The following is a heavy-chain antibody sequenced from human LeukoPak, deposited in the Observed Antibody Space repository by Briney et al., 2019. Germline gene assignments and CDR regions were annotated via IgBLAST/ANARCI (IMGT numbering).Heavy chain of an antibody. CDR3: AREVIGQAGLHFDC. CDR2: IIPIFGTA. V-gene: IGHV1-69*13. CDR1: GGTFSSYA. D-gene: IGHD6-13*01. J-gene: IGHJ4*02. Sequence: SVKVSCKASGGTFSSYAISWVRQAPGQGLEWMGGIIPIFGTANYAQKFQGRVTITADESTSTAYMELSSLRSEDTAMYYCAREVIGQAGLHFDCWGQGTLVTVSS.